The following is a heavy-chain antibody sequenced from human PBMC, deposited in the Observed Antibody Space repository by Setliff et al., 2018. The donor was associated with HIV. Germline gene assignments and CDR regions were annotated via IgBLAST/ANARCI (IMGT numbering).Heavy chain of an antibody. CDR2: INPNSGGT. Sequence: ASVKVSCKASGYRFNTYGISWVRQAPGQGLEWMGWINPNSGGTNYAQKFQGRVTMTRDTSITTAYMELSGLRSDDTAVYYCARTLYDDYAFDYWGQGALVTVSS. D-gene: IGHD4-17*01. CDR1: GYRFNTYG. J-gene: IGHJ4*02. V-gene: IGHV1-2*02. CDR3: ARTLYDDYAFDY.